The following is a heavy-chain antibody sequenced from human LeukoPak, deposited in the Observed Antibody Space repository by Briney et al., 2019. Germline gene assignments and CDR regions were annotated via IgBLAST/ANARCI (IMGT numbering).Heavy chain of an antibody. D-gene: IGHD3-3*01. V-gene: IGHV4-38-2*01. Sequence: PSETLSLTCRVSSYSISSGYYWGWVRQPPGKGLEWIGYIYYSGSTYYNPSLKSRVTISVDTSKNQFSLKLSSVTAADTAVYYCARSQHYDFWSGYTPFDPWGQGTLATVSS. CDR1: SYSISSGYY. CDR3: ARSQHYDFWSGYTPFDP. J-gene: IGHJ5*02. CDR2: IYYSGST.